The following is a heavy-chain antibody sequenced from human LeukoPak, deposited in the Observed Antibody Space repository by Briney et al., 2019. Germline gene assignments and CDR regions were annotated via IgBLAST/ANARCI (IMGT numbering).Heavy chain of an antibody. J-gene: IGHJ4*02. CDR2: INPNSGGT. Sequence: GASVKVSCKASGYTFTGYYMHWVRQAPGQGLEWMGWINPNSGGTNYAQKFQGRVIMTRDTSISTAYMELSRLRSDDTAVYYCAGTSAIPRYCTNGVCSKLGLFDYWGQGTLVTVSS. CDR1: GYTFTGYY. D-gene: IGHD2-8*01. CDR3: AGTSAIPRYCTNGVCSKLGLFDY. V-gene: IGHV1-2*02.